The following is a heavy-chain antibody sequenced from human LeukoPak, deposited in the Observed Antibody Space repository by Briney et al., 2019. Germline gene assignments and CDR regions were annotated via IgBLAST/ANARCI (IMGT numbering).Heavy chain of an antibody. V-gene: IGHV3-23*01. J-gene: IGHJ6*02. CDR2: ISGGGGGT. CDR1: GITLSNYG. D-gene: IGHD3-10*01. Sequence: GGSLRLSCAVSGITLSNYGMSWVRQAPGKGLEWVAGISGGGGGTNYADSVKGRFTISRDNPKNTLYLQMHSLRAEDTAVYYCTREAGDPSYGMDVWGQGTSVTVSS. CDR3: TREAGDPSYGMDV.